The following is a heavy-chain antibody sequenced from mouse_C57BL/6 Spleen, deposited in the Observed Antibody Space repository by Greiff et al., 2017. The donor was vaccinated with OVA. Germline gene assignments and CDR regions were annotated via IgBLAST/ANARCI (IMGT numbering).Heavy chain of an antibody. Sequence: VQLQQSGAELVRPGASVKLSCTASGFNIKDYYMHWVKQRPEQGLEWIGRIDPEDGDTEYAPKFQGKATMTADTSSNTAYLQISSLTSEDTAVYYCTTGDYDYDSAWFAYWGQGTLVTVSA. CDR3: TTGDYDYDSAWFAY. J-gene: IGHJ3*01. CDR1: GFNIKDYY. D-gene: IGHD2-4*01. V-gene: IGHV14-1*01. CDR2: IDPEDGDT.